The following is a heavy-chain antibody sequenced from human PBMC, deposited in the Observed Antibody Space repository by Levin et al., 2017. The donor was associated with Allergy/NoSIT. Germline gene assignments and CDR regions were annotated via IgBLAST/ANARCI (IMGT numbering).Heavy chain of an antibody. J-gene: IGHJ4*02. CDR2: IYLSGTT. CDR1: GYSISSGYH. V-gene: IGHV4-38-2*02. CDR3: ARAPRSSGAVDH. Sequence: PSETLSLTCTVSGYSISSGYHWGWIRQPPGKGLEWIGSIYLSGTTYHNPALKGRVTISVDTSKNQFSLKVNSVTAADTAVYYCARAPRSSGAVDHWGQGTLVTVSS. D-gene: IGHD6-25*01.